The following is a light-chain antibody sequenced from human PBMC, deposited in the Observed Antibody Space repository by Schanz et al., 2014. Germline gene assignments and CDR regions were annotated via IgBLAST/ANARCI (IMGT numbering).Light chain of an antibody. J-gene: IGLJ2*01. CDR3: SSHSLTSILV. CDR2: DVS. Sequence: QSALTQPASVSGSPGRSITISCTGTSSDVGAYNFVSWYQQYPGKAPQLIIYDVSNRPSGVSSRFSGSKSGNTASLTISGLQADDEADYYCSSHSLTSILVFGGGTKLTVL. CDR1: SSDVGAYNF. V-gene: IGLV2-14*03.